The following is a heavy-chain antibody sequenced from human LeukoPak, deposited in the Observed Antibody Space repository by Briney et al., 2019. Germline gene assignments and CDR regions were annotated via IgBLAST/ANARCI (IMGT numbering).Heavy chain of an antibody. D-gene: IGHD2-21*02. V-gene: IGHV3-23*01. CDR2: ISGSGGST. CDR3: AKDLQGHCAGDCYVY. CDR1: GFTFSSYA. J-gene: IGHJ4*02. Sequence: GGSLRLSCAASGFTFSSYAMSWVRRAPGKGLEWVSAISGSGGSTHYADSVKGRFTISRDNSKNTLYLQMNSLRAEDTAVYFCAKDLQGHCAGDCYVYWGQGTLVTVTS.